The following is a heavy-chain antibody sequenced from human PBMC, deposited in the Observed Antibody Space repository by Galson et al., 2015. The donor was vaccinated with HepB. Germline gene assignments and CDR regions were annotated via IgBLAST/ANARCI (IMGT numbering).Heavy chain of an antibody. Sequence: ETLSLTCAVYGGSFSGYYWSWIRQPPGKGLEWIGEINHSGSTNYNPSLKSRVTISVDTSKNQFSLKLSSVTAADTAVYYCARGYSSGSFDYWGQGTLVTVSS. CDR3: ARGYSSGSFDY. V-gene: IGHV4-34*01. CDR2: INHSGST. J-gene: IGHJ4*02. D-gene: IGHD6-19*01. CDR1: GGSFSGYY.